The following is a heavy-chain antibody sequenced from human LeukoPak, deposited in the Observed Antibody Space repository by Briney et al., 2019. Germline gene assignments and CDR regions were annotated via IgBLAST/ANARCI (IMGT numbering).Heavy chain of an antibody. CDR2: INPNSGGT. J-gene: IGHJ4*02. Sequence: ASVKVSCKASGYTFTGYYMHWVRQAPGQGLEWMGWINPNSGGTNYAQKFQGRVTMSMDTSISTAYMELTGLRSEDTAVYYCVAMLYWGQGTLVTVSS. CDR1: GYTFTGYY. CDR3: VAMLY. D-gene: IGHD3-16*01. V-gene: IGHV1-2*02.